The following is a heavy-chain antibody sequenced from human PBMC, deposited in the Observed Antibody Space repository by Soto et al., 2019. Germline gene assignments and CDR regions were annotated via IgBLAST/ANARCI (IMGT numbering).Heavy chain of an antibody. CDR1: GGSISIGDYY. V-gene: IGHV4-34*01. CDR2: INHSGST. D-gene: IGHD6-19*01. J-gene: IGHJ6*03. CDR3: PSFHGYSSGSRYYYYYMDV. Sequence: SETLSLTCTVSGGSISIGDYYWSWIRQPPGKGLEWIGEINHSGSTNYNPSLKSRVTISVDTSKNQFSLKLSSVTAADTAVYYCPSFHGYSSGSRYYYYYMDVWGKGTTVTVSS.